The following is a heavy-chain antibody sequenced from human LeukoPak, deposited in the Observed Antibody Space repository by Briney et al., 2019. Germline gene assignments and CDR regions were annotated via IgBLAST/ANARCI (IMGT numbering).Heavy chain of an antibody. CDR2: IWYDGSHK. J-gene: IGHJ4*02. D-gene: IGHD3-10*01. CDR3: ARDLLLWFGELSGDSDY. CDR1: GFTFSSCA. V-gene: IGHV3-33*08. Sequence: GGSLRLSCAASGFTFSSCAMTWVRQAPGKGLEWVADIWYDGSHKYYADSVKGRFTISRDNSKNTLHLQMNSLRAQDTAVYYCARDLLLWFGELSGDSDYWGQGTLVTVSS.